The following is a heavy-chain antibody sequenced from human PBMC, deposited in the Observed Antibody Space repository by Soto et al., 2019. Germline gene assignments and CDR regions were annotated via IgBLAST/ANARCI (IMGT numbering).Heavy chain of an antibody. Sequence: QVQLVQSGAEVKKPGASVKVSCKASGYTFTSYDINWVRQATGQGLEWMGWMNPNSGNTGHAQKFQGRVTMTRSTSISTADMELSSLRSEDTAVYYCARGGYYYDSSAYYRPFDYWGQGTLVTVSS. V-gene: IGHV1-8*01. J-gene: IGHJ4*02. CDR1: GYTFTSYD. D-gene: IGHD3-22*01. CDR2: MNPNSGNT. CDR3: ARGGYYYDSSAYYRPFDY.